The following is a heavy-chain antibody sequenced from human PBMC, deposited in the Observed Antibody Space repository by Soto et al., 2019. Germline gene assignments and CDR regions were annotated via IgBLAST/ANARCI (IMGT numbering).Heavy chain of an antibody. D-gene: IGHD6-13*01. J-gene: IGHJ4*02. V-gene: IGHV3-53*01. Sequence: GGSLRLSCAASGFTVSSNYMSWVRQAPGKGLEWVSVIYSGGSTYYADSVKGRFTISRDNSKNTLYLQMNSLRAEDTAVYYCARSFGRDSSSWRSSGFDYWGQGTLVTVSS. CDR2: IYSGGST. CDR1: GFTVSSNY. CDR3: ARSFGRDSSSWRSSGFDY.